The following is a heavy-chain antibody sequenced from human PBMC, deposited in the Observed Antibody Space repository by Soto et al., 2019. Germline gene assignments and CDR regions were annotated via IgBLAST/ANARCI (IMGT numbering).Heavy chain of an antibody. V-gene: IGHV4-61*08. CDR1: GGSVRSGEYY. CDR2: SYYSGSA. D-gene: IGHD4-17*01. J-gene: IGHJ4*02. CDR3: ARSYITITTGYSDA. Sequence: SETLSLTCTVSGGSVRSGEYYWSWIRQSPGKALEYIGHSYYSGSAKYNPSLRGRVTILVDRSKNQFSLFLTSVTAADTAVYFCARSYITITTGYSDACGQGALFTACS.